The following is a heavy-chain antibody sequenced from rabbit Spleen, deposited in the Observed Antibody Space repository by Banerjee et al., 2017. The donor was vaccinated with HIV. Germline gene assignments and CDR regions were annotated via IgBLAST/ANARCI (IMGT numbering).Heavy chain of an antibody. J-gene: IGHJ4*01. V-gene: IGHV1S40*01. D-gene: IGHD1-1*01. Sequence: QSLEESGGDMVKPGASLTLTCKASGFDLSNYYYMCWVRQAPGKGLEWIACIDTGSSGFTYFASWAKGRFTISKASSTTVTLQVTSLTAADTATYFCARAEMHALIVVEFNLWGQGTLVTVS. CDR1: GFDLSNYYY. CDR2: IDTGSSGFT. CDR3: ARAEMHALIVVEFNL.